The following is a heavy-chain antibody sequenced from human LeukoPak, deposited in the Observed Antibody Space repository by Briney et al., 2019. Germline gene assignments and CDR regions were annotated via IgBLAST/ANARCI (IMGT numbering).Heavy chain of an antibody. J-gene: IGHJ6*02. CDR1: GFTFDNYA. Sequence: GGSLRLPCAASGFTFDNYAMSWVRQAAGKGLEWISATSPSGGSIYYADSVKGRFTISRDNAKNSLYLQMNSLRAEDTAVYYCARFGRYYYGMDVWGQGTTVTVSS. CDR3: ARFGRYYYGMDV. D-gene: IGHD3-10*01. V-gene: IGHV3-23*01. CDR2: TSPSGGSI.